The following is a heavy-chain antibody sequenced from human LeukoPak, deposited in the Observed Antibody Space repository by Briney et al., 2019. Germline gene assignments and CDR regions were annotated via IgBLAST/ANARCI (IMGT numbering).Heavy chain of an antibody. Sequence: GGSLRLSCAASGFTLSSYAMSWVRQAPGKGLEWVSAISGSGGSTYYADSVKGRFTISRDNSKNTLYLQMNSLRAEDTAVYYCAKGYCSGGSCYSSYWGQGTLVTVSS. J-gene: IGHJ4*02. D-gene: IGHD2-15*01. V-gene: IGHV3-23*01. CDR2: ISGSGGST. CDR1: GFTLSSYA. CDR3: AKGYCSGGSCYSSY.